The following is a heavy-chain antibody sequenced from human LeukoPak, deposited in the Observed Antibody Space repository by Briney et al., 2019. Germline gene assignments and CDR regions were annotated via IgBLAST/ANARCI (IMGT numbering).Heavy chain of an antibody. Sequence: GGSLSLSCAASGFTFSSYDMHWVRQATGKGLEWVSAIGTAGDTYYPGSVKGRFTISRENAKNSLYLQMNSLRAGDTAVYYCARGKGGSWSRPLDYWGPGTLVTVSS. J-gene: IGHJ4*02. V-gene: IGHV3-13*01. CDR2: IGTAGDT. CDR3: ARGKGGSWSRPLDY. D-gene: IGHD6-13*01. CDR1: GFTFSSYD.